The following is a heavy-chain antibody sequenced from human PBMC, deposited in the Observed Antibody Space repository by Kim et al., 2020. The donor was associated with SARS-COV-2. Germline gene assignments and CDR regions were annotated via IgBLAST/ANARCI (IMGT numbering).Heavy chain of an antibody. CDR1: GFTFSSYT. Sequence: GGSLRLSCAASGFTFSSYTMSWVRQAPGKGLECVSSISSSSSSISYADSVKGRFTISRDNAKNSLYLQMDSLRAEDTAVYYCTIPGRILYFSDYWGQGTLVTVSS. V-gene: IGHV3-21*01. CDR3: TIPGRILYFSDY. J-gene: IGHJ4*02. D-gene: IGHD2-8*01. CDR2: ISSSSSSI.